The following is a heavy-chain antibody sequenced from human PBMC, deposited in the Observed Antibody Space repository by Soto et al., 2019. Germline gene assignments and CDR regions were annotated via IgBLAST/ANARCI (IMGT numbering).Heavy chain of an antibody. D-gene: IGHD5-18*01. CDR3: ARLSPWSSVQRWSYFDY. Sequence: GGSLRLSCAASGFTVSSNYMSWVRQAPGKGLEWVSVIYSGGSKYYADSVKGRFTISRDNSKNTPYPQMNSLRTEDTAVDYCARLSPWSSVQRWSYFDYWGQGTLVTVSS. CDR1: GFTVSSNY. J-gene: IGHJ4*02. CDR2: IYSGGSK. V-gene: IGHV3-53*01.